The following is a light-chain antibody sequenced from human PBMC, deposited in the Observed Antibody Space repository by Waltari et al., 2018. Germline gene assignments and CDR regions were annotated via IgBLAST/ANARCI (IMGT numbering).Light chain of an antibody. CDR2: DVT. V-gene: IGLV2-11*01. J-gene: IGLJ3*02. CDR1: SSDVGGYNY. CDR3: CSYAGSITFWV. Sequence: QSALTQTRSVSGSPGQSVTISCPGTSSDVGGYNYVPWYQHHPGKAPKLIIYDVTKRPSGVPDRFSASKSDNTASLTISGLQAEDEADYYCCSYAGSITFWVFGGGTKLTVL.